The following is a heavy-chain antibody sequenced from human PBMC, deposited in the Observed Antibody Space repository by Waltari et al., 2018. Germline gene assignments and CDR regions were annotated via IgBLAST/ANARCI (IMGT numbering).Heavy chain of an antibody. CDR1: GFPFSTYW. J-gene: IGHJ4*02. CDR2: IERDESRT. Sequence: EVQLVESGGALVQPGGSLRLACATSGFPFSTYWMHWVRQAPGKGLMWVAHIERDESRTTYAESVKGRFTISRDNAKNTVYLQMNSLRDEDTAVYYCVRDEPGDGLDYWGQGTLVTVSS. D-gene: IGHD7-27*01. V-gene: IGHV3-74*03. CDR3: VRDEPGDGLDY.